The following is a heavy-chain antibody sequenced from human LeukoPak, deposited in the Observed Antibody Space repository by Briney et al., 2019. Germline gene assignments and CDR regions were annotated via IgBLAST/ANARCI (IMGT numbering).Heavy chain of an antibody. CDR3: TKASGYSSGAVDY. Sequence: GGSLRLSCAASGFTFDDYGMHWVRQAPGKGLEWVSGISWNSGSIGYADSVKGQFTISRDNAKSTLYLQMNSLRADDMALYYCTKASGYSSGAVDYWGQGTLVTVSS. CDR1: GFTFDDYG. D-gene: IGHD5-18*01. CDR2: ISWNSGSI. V-gene: IGHV3-9*03. J-gene: IGHJ4*02.